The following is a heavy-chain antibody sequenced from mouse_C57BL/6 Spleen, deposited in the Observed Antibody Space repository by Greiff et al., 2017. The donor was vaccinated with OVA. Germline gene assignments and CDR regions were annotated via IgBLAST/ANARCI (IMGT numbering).Heavy chain of an antibody. D-gene: IGHD2-4*01. CDR3: TAPLRQGTWFAY. Sequence: EVKVEESGGGLVQPGGSMKLSCVASGFTFSNYWMNWVRQSPEQGLEWVAQISLKSDNYATHYAESVKGRFTISRDDSKSSVYLQMNNLRAEDTGIDYCTAPLRQGTWFAYWGQGTLVTVSA. CDR1: GFTFSNYW. CDR2: ISLKSDNYAT. V-gene: IGHV6-3*01. J-gene: IGHJ3*01.